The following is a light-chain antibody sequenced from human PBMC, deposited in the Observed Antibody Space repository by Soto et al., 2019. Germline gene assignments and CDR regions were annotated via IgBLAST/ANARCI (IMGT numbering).Light chain of an antibody. Sequence: DLQMTQSPSSLSASVGDRVTITCRASQSISSYLNWYQQKPGKAPNLLIYSASSLQSGVPSRFSGSGSGADFTLTISSLQPEDFATYYCQQSVNTPWTFGQGTKVEIK. CDR1: QSISSY. CDR2: SAS. J-gene: IGKJ1*01. V-gene: IGKV1-39*01. CDR3: QQSVNTPWT.